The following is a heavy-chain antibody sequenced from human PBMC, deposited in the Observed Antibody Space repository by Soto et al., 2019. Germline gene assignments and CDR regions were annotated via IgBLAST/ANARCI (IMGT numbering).Heavy chain of an antibody. D-gene: IGHD6-25*01. V-gene: IGHV4-39*01. CDR2: IYFTGNT. J-gene: IGHJ5*02. CDR1: GGSITSSSHF. CDR3: AGQTFTIAAASYGRSNWSDP. Sequence: SETLSLTCSASGGSITSSSHFWGWVRQPPGKGLEWIGTIYFTGNTYYTPSLKSRLTMSIDTSKNEFSLRLNSVTAADTAVYYCAGQTFTIAAASYGRSNWSDPWGPGTLVTVSS.